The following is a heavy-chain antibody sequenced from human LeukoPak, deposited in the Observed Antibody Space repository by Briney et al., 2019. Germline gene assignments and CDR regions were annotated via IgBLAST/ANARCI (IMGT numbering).Heavy chain of an antibody. Sequence: ASVKVSCKASGYTFTGYYMHWVRQAPGQGLEWMGWINPNSGGTNYAQKFQGRVTMTRDTSISTAYLQWSSLKASDTAMYYCARSGVAAATDYYYGMDVWGQGTTVTVSS. CDR1: GYTFTGYY. CDR2: INPNSGGT. J-gene: IGHJ6*02. V-gene: IGHV1-2*02. D-gene: IGHD2-15*01. CDR3: ARSGVAAATDYYYGMDV.